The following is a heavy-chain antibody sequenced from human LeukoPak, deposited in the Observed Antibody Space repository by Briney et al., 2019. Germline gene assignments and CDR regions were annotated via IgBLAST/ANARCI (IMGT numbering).Heavy chain of an antibody. CDR1: GFTFSSYA. Sequence: PGGSLRLSCAASGFTFSSYAMSWVRQAPGKGLEWVSAISGSGGSTCYADSVKGRFTISRDNSKNTLYLQMNSLRAEDTAVYYCAKSYHSSSWYGYYFDYWGQGTLVTVSS. D-gene: IGHD6-13*01. CDR3: AKSYHSSSWYGYYFDY. V-gene: IGHV3-23*01. CDR2: ISGSGGST. J-gene: IGHJ4*02.